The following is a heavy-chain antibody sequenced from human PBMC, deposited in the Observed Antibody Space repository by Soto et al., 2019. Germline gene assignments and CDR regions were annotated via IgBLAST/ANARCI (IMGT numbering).Heavy chain of an antibody. CDR2: IYYSGDT. CDR1: GGSMNSYY. CDR3: ARDRNKLWKNDAFDI. J-gene: IGHJ3*02. Sequence: QVQLHESGPGLVKPSETLSLTCSVSGGSMNSYYWSWIRQSPGKGLEWLGYIYYSGDTKYNPSLQSRISISVDTTKNHSSLRLTSVTAADTAVYYCARDRNKLWKNDAFDIWGKGTMVTVSS. D-gene: IGHD3-3*01. V-gene: IGHV4-59*01.